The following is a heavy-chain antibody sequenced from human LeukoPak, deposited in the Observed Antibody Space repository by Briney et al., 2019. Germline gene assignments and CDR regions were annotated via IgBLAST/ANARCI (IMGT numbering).Heavy chain of an antibody. D-gene: IGHD4-11*01. CDR1: GYIFTSYW. V-gene: IGHV5-51*01. CDR2: IYPGDSDT. Sequence: GESLKISCKGSGYIFTSYWIGWVRQMLGKGLEWMGIIYPGDSDTRYSPSFQGQVTISADKSISTAYLQWSSLKASDTAMYYCARLLEGPTVTPNWFDPWGQGTLVTVSS. CDR3: ARLLEGPTVTPNWFDP. J-gene: IGHJ5*02.